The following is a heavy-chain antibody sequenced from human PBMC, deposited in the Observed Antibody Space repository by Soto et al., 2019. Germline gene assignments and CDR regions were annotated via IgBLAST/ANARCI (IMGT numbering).Heavy chain of an antibody. D-gene: IGHD5-12*01. CDR3: ARGTSRDGYKMHAFDI. V-gene: IGHV4-30-2*01. CDR2: IYHSGST. Sequence: PSETLSLTCAVSGGSISSGGYSWSWIRQPPGKGLDWIGYIYHSGSTYYNSSLKSRVTISADRSKNQFSLQLSSVTAADTAVYYCARGTSRDGYKMHAFDIWGQGTMVTVSS. CDR1: GGSISSGGYS. J-gene: IGHJ3*02.